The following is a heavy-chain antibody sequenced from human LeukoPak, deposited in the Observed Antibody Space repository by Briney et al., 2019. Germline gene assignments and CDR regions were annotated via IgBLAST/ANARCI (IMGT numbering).Heavy chain of an antibody. Sequence: SGTLSLTCAVSGDSMSSTKWWSWVRQPPGKGLEWIGEIHRSGSTNYNPSLQSRVTISIDRSKNQIALELSSVTAADTAVYYCAREIVGGFNPGAYWGQGTLVTVSS. V-gene: IGHV4-4*02. CDR3: AREIVGGFNPGAY. CDR1: GDSMSSTKW. D-gene: IGHD1-14*01. J-gene: IGHJ4*02. CDR2: IHRSGST.